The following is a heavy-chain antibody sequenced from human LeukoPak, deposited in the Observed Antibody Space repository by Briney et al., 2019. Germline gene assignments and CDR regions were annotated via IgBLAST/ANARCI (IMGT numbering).Heavy chain of an antibody. CDR3: ARVPGDGSGRWTMEWGLKFDY. CDR1: EFSVGSNY. Sequence: GGSLRLSCAASEFSVGSNYMTWVRQAPGKGLEWVSLIYSGGSTYYADSVKGRFTISRDNSKNTLYLQMNSLRAEDTAVYYCARVPGDGSGRWTMEWGLKFDYWGQGTLVTVSS. J-gene: IGHJ4*02. CDR2: IYSGGST. V-gene: IGHV3-66*01. D-gene: IGHD3-10*01.